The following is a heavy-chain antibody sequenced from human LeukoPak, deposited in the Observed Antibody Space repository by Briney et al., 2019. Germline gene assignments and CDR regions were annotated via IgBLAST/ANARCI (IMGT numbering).Heavy chain of an antibody. J-gene: IGHJ6*03. CDR3: AKNGEPHYYMDV. CDR1: GFTFSSYA. CDR2: ISGSGGST. D-gene: IGHD1-14*01. Sequence: PGGSLRLSCAASGFTFSSYAMSWVRQAPGKGLEWVSAISGSGGSTYYADSAKGRFTSSRDYSKRTVYLQMNSLRAEDTAVYYCAKNGEPHYYMDVLGKGTTVTVSS. V-gene: IGHV3-23*01.